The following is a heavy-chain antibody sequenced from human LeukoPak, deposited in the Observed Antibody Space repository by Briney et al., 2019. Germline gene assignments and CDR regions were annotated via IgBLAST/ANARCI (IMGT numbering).Heavy chain of an antibody. V-gene: IGHV3-23*01. Sequence: GGSLRLSCAASGFTFSSCAMSWVRQAPGKGLEWVSAIRGSGDSTFYADSVKGRFTISRDNSKNTLYLQMNSLRAEDTAVYYCARDPYSSGIFDYWGQGTLVTVSS. CDR3: ARDPYSSGIFDY. D-gene: IGHD6-19*01. CDR2: IRGSGDST. J-gene: IGHJ4*02. CDR1: GFTFSSCA.